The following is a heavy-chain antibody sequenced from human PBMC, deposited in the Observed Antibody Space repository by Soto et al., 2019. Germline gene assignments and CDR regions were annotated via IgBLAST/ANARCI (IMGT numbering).Heavy chain of an antibody. D-gene: IGHD6-13*01. CDR3: AKDPGYSSSWSYYYYYYGTDV. CDR1: GFTFSSYA. J-gene: IGHJ6*02. V-gene: IGHV3-30-3*01. Sequence: PGGSLRLSCAASGFTFSSYAMHWVRQAPGKGLEWVAVISYDGSNKYYADSVKGRFTISRDNSKNTLYLQMNSLRAEDTAVYYCAKDPGYSSSWSYYYYYYGTDVWGQGTTVTVSS. CDR2: ISYDGSNK.